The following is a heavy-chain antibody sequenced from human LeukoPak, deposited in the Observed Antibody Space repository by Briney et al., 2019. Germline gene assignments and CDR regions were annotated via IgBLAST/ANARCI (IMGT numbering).Heavy chain of an antibody. D-gene: IGHD5-12*01. CDR3: ARSYSGYDLTPMNY. V-gene: IGHV1-2*02. J-gene: IGHJ4*02. CDR1: GYTFTGYY. CDR2: INPNSGGT. Sequence: ASVKVSCKASGYTFTGYYMHWVRQAPGQGLEWMGWINPNSGGTNYAQKFQGRVTMTRDTSISTAYMELSRLRSDDTAVYYCARSYSGYDLTPMNYWGQGTLVTVSS.